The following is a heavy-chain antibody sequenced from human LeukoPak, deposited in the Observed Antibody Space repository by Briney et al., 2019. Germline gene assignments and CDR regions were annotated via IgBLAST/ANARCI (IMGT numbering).Heavy chain of an antibody. CDR2: IRYDGSKK. CDR3: ANGPHYNILTGFYKVRSHLDY. D-gene: IGHD3-9*01. CDR1: GFTFSSYG. Sequence: GGSLRLSCAASGFTFSSYGMHWVRQAPGKELEWVAFIRYDGSKKYYADSVKGRFTISRDNSKNTLYLQMNSLRAEDTAMYYCANGPHYNILTGFYKVRSHLDYWGQGTLVTVSS. V-gene: IGHV3-30*02. J-gene: IGHJ4*02.